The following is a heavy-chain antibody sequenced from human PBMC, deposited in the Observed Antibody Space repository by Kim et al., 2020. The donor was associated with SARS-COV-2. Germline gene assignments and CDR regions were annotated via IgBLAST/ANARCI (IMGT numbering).Heavy chain of an antibody. CDR3: AKATGYSRLWADRHDAF. V-gene: IGHV3-30*18. CDR1: GFTFSSYG. D-gene: IGHD6-13*01. CDR2: ISYDGSNK. Sequence: GGSLRLSCAASGFTFSSYGMHWVRQAPGKGLEWVAVISYDGSNKYYADSVKGRFTISRDNSKNTLYLQMNSLRAEDTAVYYCAKATGYSRLWADRHDAF. J-gene: IGHJ3*01.